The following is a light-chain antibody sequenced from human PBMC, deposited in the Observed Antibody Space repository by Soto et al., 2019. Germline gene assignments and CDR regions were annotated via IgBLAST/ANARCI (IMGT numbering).Light chain of an antibody. CDR3: QQYNNWPTALT. CDR1: QSVSSN. V-gene: IGKV3-15*01. Sequence: EIVMTQSPATLSVSPGERATLSCRASQSVSSNLAWYQQEPGQAPRLLIYGASTRATGIPARFSGSGSGTEFTLTISSLQSEDFAVYYWQQYNNWPTALTFGGGTKVEIK. CDR2: GAS. J-gene: IGKJ4*01.